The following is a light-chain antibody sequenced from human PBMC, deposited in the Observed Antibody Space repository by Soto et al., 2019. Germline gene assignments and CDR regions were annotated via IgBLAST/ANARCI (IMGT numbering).Light chain of an antibody. V-gene: IGKV1-39*01. CDR2: AAS. CDR3: QQSYSMPYT. Sequence: DIQMTQSPSSLSTSVGDRVTITCRASQSIRSYLNWYQQKPGKAPKLLIYAASSLQSGVPSRFRGSGSGTDLTLTISSLQPEDFATYYCQQSYSMPYTFGQGTKLEIK. CDR1: QSIRSY. J-gene: IGKJ2*01.